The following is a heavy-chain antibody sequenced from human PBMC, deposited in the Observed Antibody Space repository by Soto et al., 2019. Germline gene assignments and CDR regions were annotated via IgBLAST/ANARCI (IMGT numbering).Heavy chain of an antibody. CDR3: ARGATAMGPYLDS. D-gene: IGHD5-18*01. Sequence: QLQLQESGSGLVKPSQTLSLTCAVSGDSISNGYYSWSWVRQPPGKGLEWIGHIYHSGNTYYSPSLRRRVTMSVDTSKNQFSLTLTSVAAADTAVYYCARGATAMGPYLDSWGQGTLVTVSS. CDR2: IYHSGNT. V-gene: IGHV4-30-2*01. CDR1: GDSISNGYYS. J-gene: IGHJ4*02.